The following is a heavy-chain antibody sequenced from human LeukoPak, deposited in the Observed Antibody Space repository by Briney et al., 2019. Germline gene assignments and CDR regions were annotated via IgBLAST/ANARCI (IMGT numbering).Heavy chain of an antibody. CDR2: IYYSGST. Sequence: ASETLSLTCTVSGGSISRYYWNWIRQPPGKGLEWMGYIYYSGSTNYNPSLKSRVTISVDTSKNQFSLKLSSVTAADTAVYYCAGRLWRRDGYNLSAFDIWGQGKMVTVSS. D-gene: IGHD5-24*01. J-gene: IGHJ3*02. CDR1: GGSISRYY. V-gene: IGHV4-59*01. CDR3: AGRLWRRDGYNLSAFDI.